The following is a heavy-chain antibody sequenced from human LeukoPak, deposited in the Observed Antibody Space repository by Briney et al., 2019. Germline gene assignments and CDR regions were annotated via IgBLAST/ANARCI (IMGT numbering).Heavy chain of an antibody. D-gene: IGHD3-22*01. J-gene: IGHJ4*02. Sequence: ASVKVSCTASGYTFTSYGISWVRQAPGQGLEWMGWISAYNGNTNYAQKLQGRVTMTTDTSTSTAYMELRSLRSDDTAVYYCARTNYNYYDSSGYSLLFDYWGQGTLVTVSS. CDR3: ARTNYNYYDSSGYSLLFDY. V-gene: IGHV1-18*01. CDR2: ISAYNGNT. CDR1: GYTFTSYG.